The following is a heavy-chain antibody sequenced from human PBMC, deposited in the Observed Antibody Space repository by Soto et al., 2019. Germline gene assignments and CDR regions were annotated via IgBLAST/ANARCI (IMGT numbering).Heavy chain of an antibody. V-gene: IGHV3-9*01. CDR2: ISWNSGSI. Sequence: EVQLVESGGGLVQPGRSLRLSCAASGFTFDDYAMHWVRQAPGKGLAWVSGISWNSGSIGYADSVKGRFTISIDNAKNSLYLQMNSLRAEDTALYYCAKARYDILTGYYTSLWFDHWGQGTLVTVSS. J-gene: IGHJ5*02. CDR1: GFTFDDYA. D-gene: IGHD3-9*01. CDR3: AKARYDILTGYYTSLWFDH.